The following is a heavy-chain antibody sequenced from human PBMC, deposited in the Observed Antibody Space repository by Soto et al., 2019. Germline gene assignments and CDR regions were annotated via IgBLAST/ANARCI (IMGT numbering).Heavy chain of an antibody. J-gene: IGHJ4*02. CDR2: ISGSGGST. V-gene: IGHV3-23*01. D-gene: IGHD5-12*01. CDR3: ARDRGYSGYDAGRFDY. CDR1: GFTFSSYA. Sequence: GSLRLSCAASGFTFSSYAMSGVRQAPGKGLEWVSAISGSGGSTYYADSVKGRFTISRDNSKNTLYLQMNSLRAEDTAVYYCARDRGYSGYDAGRFDYWGQGTLVTVAS.